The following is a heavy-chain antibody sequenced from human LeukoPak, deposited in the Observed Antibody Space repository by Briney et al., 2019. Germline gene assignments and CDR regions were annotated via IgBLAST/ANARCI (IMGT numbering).Heavy chain of an antibody. V-gene: IGHV3-23*01. CDR2: ISGSGHST. D-gene: IGHD1-26*01. CDR3: VSRGATVDY. CDR1: GFTFSGYA. Sequence: GGSLRLSCAASGFTFSGYAMNWVRQAPGKGLEWVSAISGSGHSTYYADSVKGRFTISRDNSKNTLYLQMNSLRAEDTAVYYCVSRGATVDYWGQGTLVTVSS. J-gene: IGHJ4*02.